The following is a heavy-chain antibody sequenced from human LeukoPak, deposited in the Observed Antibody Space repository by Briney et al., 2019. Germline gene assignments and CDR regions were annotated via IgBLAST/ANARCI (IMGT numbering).Heavy chain of an antibody. CDR3: ARDLRNTREIEFDP. CDR2: ISGSGGST. CDR1: GFTFSSYA. Sequence: GGSLRLSCAASGFTFSSYAMSWVRQAPGKGLEWVSAISGSGGSTYYADSVKGRFTISRDNSKNTLYLQMNSLRSEDTAVYYCARDLRNTREIEFDPWGQGTLVTVSS. V-gene: IGHV3-23*01. D-gene: IGHD5-24*01. J-gene: IGHJ5*02.